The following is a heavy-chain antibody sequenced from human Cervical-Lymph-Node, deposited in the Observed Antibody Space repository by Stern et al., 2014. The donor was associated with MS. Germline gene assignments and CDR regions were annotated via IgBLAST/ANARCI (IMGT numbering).Heavy chain of an antibody. CDR1: GFTFNIYA. J-gene: IGHJ4*02. CDR3: AKDHRIAAPGSTPFDS. CDR2: ISGSGRST. Sequence: EVQLVESGGGVAQPGGSLRLSCVVSGFTFNIYAMNWVRQAPGEGLIWVSSISGSGRSTYYTDSVKGRFTISRDNSKKILYLQMNGLRAEDTAVYYCAKDHRIAAPGSTPFDSWGPGTLVTVSS. D-gene: IGHD6-13*01. V-gene: IGHV3-23*04.